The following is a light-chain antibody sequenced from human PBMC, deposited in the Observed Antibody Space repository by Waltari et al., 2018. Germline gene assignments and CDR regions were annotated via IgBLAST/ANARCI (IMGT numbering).Light chain of an antibody. V-gene: IGKV1-39*01. CDR2: AAS. CDR1: QSISSY. CDR3: QQSYSTPIFT. J-gene: IGKJ3*01. Sequence: DIQMTQSPSSLSASVGDRVTITCRASQSISSYLNWYQQKPGKAPKLLIYAASSLQSGVPSRFSGSGSATDFTITISSLQPEDFATYYCQQSYSTPIFTFGPGTKVDIK.